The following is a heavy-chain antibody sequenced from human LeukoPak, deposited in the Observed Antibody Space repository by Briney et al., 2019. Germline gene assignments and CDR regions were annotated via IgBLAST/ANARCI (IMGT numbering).Heavy chain of an antibody. Sequence: SSETLSLTCTVSGGSISSYSWSWIRQPPGKGLEWIGYIYYSGSTNYNPSLKSRVTISVDTSKNQFSLNLSSVTAADTAVYYCARYHSSGLDYWGQGTLVTVSS. V-gene: IGHV4-59*01. CDR1: GGSISSYS. CDR3: ARYHSSGLDY. J-gene: IGHJ4*02. D-gene: IGHD6-19*01. CDR2: IYYSGST.